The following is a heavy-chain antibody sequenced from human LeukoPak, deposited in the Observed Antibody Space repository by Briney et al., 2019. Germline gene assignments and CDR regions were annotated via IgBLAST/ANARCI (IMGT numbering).Heavy chain of an antibody. CDR1: GGSISSGGYY. D-gene: IGHD3-22*01. J-gene: IGHJ5*02. CDR3: ARDLRGDSSGYPVYNWFDP. CDR2: IYYSGST. V-gene: IGHV4-31*03. Sequence: NPSETLSLTCTVSGGSISSGGYYWSWIRQHPGKGLEWIGYIYYSGSTYYNPSLKSRVTISVDTSKNQFSLKLSSVTAADTAVYYCARDLRGDSSGYPVYNWFDPWGQGTLVTVSS.